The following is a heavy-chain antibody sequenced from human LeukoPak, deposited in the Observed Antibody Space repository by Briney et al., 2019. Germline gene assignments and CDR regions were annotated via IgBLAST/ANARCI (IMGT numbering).Heavy chain of an antibody. V-gene: IGHV3-21*04. J-gene: IGHJ4*02. CDR2: ISTSSSYI. CDR3: AKAVVIVPTATPFDY. D-gene: IGHD2-2*01. Sequence: GGSLRLSCAASGFTFSTYSMNWVRQAPGKGLEWVSSISTSSSYIYYADSVRGRFTISRDNAKNSLYLQMNSLRAEDTAVYYCAKAVVIVPTATPFDYWGQGTLVTVSS. CDR1: GFTFSTYS.